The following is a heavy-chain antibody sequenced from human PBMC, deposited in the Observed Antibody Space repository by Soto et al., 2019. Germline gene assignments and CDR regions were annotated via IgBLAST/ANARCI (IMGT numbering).Heavy chain of an antibody. CDR1: GFTFRTYT. J-gene: IGHJ4*02. D-gene: IGHD1-20*01. V-gene: IGHV3-21*01. Sequence: EVQLVESGGGLVKPGGSLRLSCAASGFTFRTYTMNWVRQAPGAGPEWVSSISSSSTYIYYADSVKGQFTISRDNAKNSLYLKINSLGAEDTVVYYCTLTETRGGGKGPLVTVS. CDR3: TLTETRG. CDR2: ISSSSTYI.